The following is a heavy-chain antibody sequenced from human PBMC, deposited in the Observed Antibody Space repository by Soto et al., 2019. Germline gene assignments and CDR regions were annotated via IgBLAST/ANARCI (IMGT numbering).Heavy chain of an antibody. CDR3: ARAIAAAGPFDY. CDR1: GGSISSYY. V-gene: IGHV4-59*01. Sequence: QVQLQESGPGLVKPSETLSLTCTVSGGSISSYYWSWIRQPPGKGLEWIGYIYYSGSTNYNPSLKSRVTISVDTSKNQFSLKLSSVTAADTAVYYCARAIAAAGPFDYWGQGTLVTVSS. CDR2: IYYSGST. J-gene: IGHJ4*02. D-gene: IGHD6-13*01.